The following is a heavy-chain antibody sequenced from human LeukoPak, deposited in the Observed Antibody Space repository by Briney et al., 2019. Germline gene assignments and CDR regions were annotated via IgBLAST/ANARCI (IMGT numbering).Heavy chain of an antibody. CDR3: AGYDSSGYYSYYFDY. CDR2: ISSSGSTI. D-gene: IGHD3-22*01. Sequence: KPGGSLRLSCAASGFTFSDYYMSWIRQAPGKGLEWVSYISSSGSTIYYADSVKGRFTISRDNAKNSLYLQVNSLRAEDTAVYYCAGYDSSGYYSYYFDYWGQGPLVTVSS. CDR1: GFTFSDYY. J-gene: IGHJ4*02. V-gene: IGHV3-11*01.